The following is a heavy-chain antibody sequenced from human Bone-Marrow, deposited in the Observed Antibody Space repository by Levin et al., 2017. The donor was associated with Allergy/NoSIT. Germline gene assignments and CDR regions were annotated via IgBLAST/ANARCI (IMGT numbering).Heavy chain of an antibody. CDR3: ARDQTLIAVPGGAFDY. CDR2: ISYDGSNK. V-gene: IGHV3-30-3*01. Sequence: LSGGSLRLSCAASGFTFSSYAMHWVRQAPGKGLEWVAVISYDGSNKYYADSVKGRFTISRDNSKNTLYLQMNSLRAEDTAVYYCARDQTLIAVPGGAFDYWGQGTLVTVSS. J-gene: IGHJ4*02. CDR1: GFTFSSYA. D-gene: IGHD6-19*01.